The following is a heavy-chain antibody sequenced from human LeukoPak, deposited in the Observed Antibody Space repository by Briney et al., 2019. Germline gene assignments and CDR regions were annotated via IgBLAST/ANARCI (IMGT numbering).Heavy chain of an antibody. CDR3: ARVGVRRYYYDSSGSDY. J-gene: IGHJ4*02. Sequence: PGGSLRLSCAASGFTFSSYSMHWVRQAPGKGLEWVSSISSSSSYIYYADSVKGRFTISRDNAKNSLYLQMNSLRAEDTAVYYCARVGVRRYYYDSSGSDYWGQGTLVTVSS. CDR2: ISSSSSYI. CDR1: GFTFSSYS. V-gene: IGHV3-21*01. D-gene: IGHD3-22*01.